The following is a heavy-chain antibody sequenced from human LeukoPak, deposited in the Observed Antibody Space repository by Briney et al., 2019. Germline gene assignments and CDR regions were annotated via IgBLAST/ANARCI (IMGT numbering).Heavy chain of an antibody. CDR3: AKDPAPYYYGPPPDV. V-gene: IGHV3-30*02. CDR2: IQYDGSYK. D-gene: IGHD3-10*01. J-gene: IGHJ6*04. Sequence: GGSLRLSCATSGFTFSFYGMHWVRQAPGKGLEWVAFIQYDGSYKFYADSVQGRFSISRDNSKNTLYLQMNSLRAEDTAVYYCAKDPAPYYYGPPPDVWGKGTTVTVSS. CDR1: GFTFSFYG.